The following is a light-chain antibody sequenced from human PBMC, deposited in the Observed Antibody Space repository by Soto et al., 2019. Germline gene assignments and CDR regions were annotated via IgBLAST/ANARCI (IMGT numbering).Light chain of an antibody. V-gene: IGKV3-20*01. CDR1: QSVSRSN. CDR2: GAS. CDR3: QHYDTSLT. Sequence: EIVLTQSPGTLSLSPGERATLSCRASQSVSRSNSAWYQQKPGQAPRLLIYGASSRATGIPDRFSGAGSGTDFTLSINRLEPEDFAVYYCQHYDTSLTFGGGTKVEL. J-gene: IGKJ4*01.